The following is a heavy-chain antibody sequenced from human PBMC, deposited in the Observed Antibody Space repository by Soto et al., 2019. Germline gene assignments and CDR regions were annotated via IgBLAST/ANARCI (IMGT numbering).Heavy chain of an antibody. CDR2: VSLSSTYI. CDR1: GFPFSGYS. CDR3: ARDFIGYCTSPSCNGHYYYDFDV. J-gene: IGHJ6*03. D-gene: IGHD2-2*01. V-gene: IGHV3-21*02. Sequence: EVQLVESGGGLVKPGGSLRLSCEASGFPFSGYSMSWVRQAPGKGLEWVSSVSLSSTYIYYADSVKGRFTISRDNAKNSLFLQMNSLRAEDTAVYYCARDFIGYCTSPSCNGHYYYDFDVWGNGTTVTVSS.